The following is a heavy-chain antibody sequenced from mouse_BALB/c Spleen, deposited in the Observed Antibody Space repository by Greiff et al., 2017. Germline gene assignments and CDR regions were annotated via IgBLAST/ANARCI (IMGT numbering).Heavy chain of an antibody. J-gene: IGHJ4*01. CDR1: GFSLTGYG. CDR2: IWGDGST. CDR3: AKTGYFYAMDY. Sequence: VMLVESGPGLVAPSQSLSITCTVSGFSLTGYGVNWVRQPPGKGLEWLGMIWGDGSTDNNSALKSRLSISKDNSKSQVFLKMNSLQTDDTARYYCAKTGYFYAMDYWGQGTSVTVSS. D-gene: IGHD2-3*01. V-gene: IGHV2-6-7*01.